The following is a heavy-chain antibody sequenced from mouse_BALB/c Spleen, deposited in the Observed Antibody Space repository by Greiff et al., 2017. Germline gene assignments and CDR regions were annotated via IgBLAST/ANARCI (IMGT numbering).Heavy chain of an antibody. CDR2: ISDGGSYT. CDR1: GFTFSDYY. Sequence: EVKLVESGGGLVKPGGSLKLSCAASGFTFSDYYMYWVRQTPEKRLEWVATISDGGSYTYYPDSVKGRFTISRDNAKNNLYLQMSSLKSEDTAMYYCARGDYGYDGFAYWGQGTLVTVSA. CDR3: ARGDYGYDGFAY. D-gene: IGHD2-2*01. J-gene: IGHJ3*01. V-gene: IGHV5-4*02.